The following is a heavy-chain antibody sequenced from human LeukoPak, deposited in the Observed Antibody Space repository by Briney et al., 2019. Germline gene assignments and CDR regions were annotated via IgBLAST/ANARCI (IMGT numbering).Heavy chain of an antibody. CDR3: ARDDHYYYYYMDV. J-gene: IGHJ6*03. CDR2: ISSSSSTI. CDR1: GFTFSTYS. Sequence: QPGGSLRLSCAASGFTFSTYSMNWVRQAPGKGLEWDSYISSSSSTIYYADSVKGRFTISRDNAKNSLYLQMNSLRAEDTAVYYCARDDHYYYYYMDVWGKGTTVTVSS. V-gene: IGHV3-48*01.